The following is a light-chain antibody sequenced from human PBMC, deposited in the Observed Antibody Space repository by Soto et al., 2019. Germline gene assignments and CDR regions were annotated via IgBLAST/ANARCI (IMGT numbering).Light chain of an antibody. CDR3: QQYNTWPLT. CDR1: QSVGSD. Sequence: EIVMTQSPATLSVSPGEGATLSCRASQSVGSDLAWYQQRPGQAPRLLIYGASNRATGFPARFSGSGSGTDFTLTISSLQSEDLAVYFCQQYNTWPLTFGGVTKVEIK. CDR2: GAS. V-gene: IGKV3-15*01. J-gene: IGKJ4*01.